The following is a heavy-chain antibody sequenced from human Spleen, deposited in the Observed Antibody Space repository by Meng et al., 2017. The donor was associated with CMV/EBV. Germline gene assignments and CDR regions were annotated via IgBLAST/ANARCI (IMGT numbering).Heavy chain of an antibody. V-gene: IGHV3-7*01. CDR1: EFTFSSHW. CDR2: INPNAAVR. CDR3: ARGYLTIGDY. Sequence: GGSLRLSCVVSEFTFSSHWMTWVRQAPGKGLEWLANINPNAAVRNYLDSVKGRFTISRDNSKNSLYLQMNSLRAEDTAVYYCARGYLTIGDYWGQGTLVTVSS. J-gene: IGHJ4*02. D-gene: IGHD3-16*01.